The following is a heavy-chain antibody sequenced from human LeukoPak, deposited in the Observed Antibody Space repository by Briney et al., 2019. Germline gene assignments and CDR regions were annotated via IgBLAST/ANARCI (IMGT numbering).Heavy chain of an antibody. V-gene: IGHV4-59*08. Sequence: PSETLSLTCTVSGGSISSYYWSWIRRPPGKGLEWIGYIYYSGSTNYNPSLKSRVTISVDTSKNQFSLKLSSVTAADTAVYYCARLSRGGEDLDYWGQGTLVTVSS. CDR2: IYYSGST. J-gene: IGHJ4*02. CDR3: ARLSRGGEDLDY. CDR1: GGSISSYY. D-gene: IGHD3-16*01.